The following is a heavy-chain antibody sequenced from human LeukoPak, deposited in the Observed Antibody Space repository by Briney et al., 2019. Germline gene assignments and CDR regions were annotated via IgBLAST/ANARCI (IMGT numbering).Heavy chain of an antibody. V-gene: IGHV1-18*01. CDR3: ARIPQTDYDFDY. D-gene: IGHD4-17*01. CDR2: ISTYNGNT. J-gene: IGHJ4*02. CDR1: GYTFTSYG. Sequence: ASVKVSCKASGYTFTSYGISWVRQAPGQGLEWMGWISTYNGNTDYAQKLQGRVTMTTDTSTSTAYMELRSLRSDDTAVYYCARIPQTDYDFDYWGQGTLVIVSS.